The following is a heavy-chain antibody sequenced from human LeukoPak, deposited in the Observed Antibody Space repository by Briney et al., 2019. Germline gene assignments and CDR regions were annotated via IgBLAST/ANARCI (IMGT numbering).Heavy chain of an antibody. J-gene: IGHJ1*01. V-gene: IGHV4-34*01. D-gene: IGHD5-24*01. CDR2: INHSGST. Sequence: SETLSLTCAVYGGSFSGYYWSWIRQPPGKGLEWIGEINHSGSTNYNPSLKSRVTISVDTSKNQFSLKLSSVTAADTAVYYCARGPRGWLQRGYFQHWGQGTLVTVSS. CDR3: ARGPRGWLQRGYFQH. CDR1: GGSFSGYY.